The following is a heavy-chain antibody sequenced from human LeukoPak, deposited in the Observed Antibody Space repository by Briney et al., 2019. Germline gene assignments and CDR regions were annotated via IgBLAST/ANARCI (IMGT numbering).Heavy chain of an antibody. D-gene: IGHD4-17*01. V-gene: IGHV4-39*07. CDR3: ARATAYYFDY. CDR2: IYHSGST. CDR1: GGSISSGSYY. J-gene: IGHJ4*02. Sequence: SETLSLTCTVSGGSISSGSYYWGWIRQPPGKGLEWIGSIYHSGSTYYNPSLKNRVTISVDTSKNQFSLKLSSVTAADTAVYYCARATAYYFDYWGQGTLVTVSS.